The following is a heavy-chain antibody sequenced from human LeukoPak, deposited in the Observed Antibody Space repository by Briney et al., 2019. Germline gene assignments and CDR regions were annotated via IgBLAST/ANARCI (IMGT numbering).Heavy chain of an antibody. CDR3: VRDLRVGRYFDY. D-gene: IGHD1-26*01. V-gene: IGHV3-15*07. J-gene: IGHJ4*02. CDR2: IMPKTNGGTT. Sequence: GGSLRLSCAASGFSFSDAWMNWVRQAPGKGLEWVGRIMPKTNGGTTDYAAPVKGRFTVSRDDSSYTVYLQMNSLRAEDTAFYYCVRDLRVGRYFDYWGQGTLVTVSS. CDR1: GFSFSDAW.